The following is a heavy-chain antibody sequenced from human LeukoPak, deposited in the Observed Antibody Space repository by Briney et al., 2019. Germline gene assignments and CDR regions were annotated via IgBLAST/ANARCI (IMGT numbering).Heavy chain of an antibody. Sequence: PGGSLRLSCAASGFTFSSYWMSWVRQAPGKGLEWVANIKQDGSEKYYVDSVKGRFTISRDNSKNTLYLQMNSLRAEDTAVYYCAKPHRGSVFDAFDIWGQGTMVTVSS. D-gene: IGHD3-10*01. CDR3: AKPHRGSVFDAFDI. CDR2: IKQDGSEK. CDR1: GFTFSSYW. V-gene: IGHV3-7*03. J-gene: IGHJ3*02.